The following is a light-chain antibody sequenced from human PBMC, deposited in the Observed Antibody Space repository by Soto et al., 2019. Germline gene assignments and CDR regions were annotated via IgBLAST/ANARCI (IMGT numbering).Light chain of an antibody. J-gene: IGKJ1*01. CDR1: QDISSY. Sequence: DIPMTQSPSSLSASLGDRVTITCRANQDISSYLIWYQHKLGQAPKLLIHAASTLASGVPSRFSGSESGTDFTLTISGLEHEDSATYYCQQSYKTPWTVGQGTKVEIK. V-gene: IGKV1-39*01. CDR3: QQSYKTPWT. CDR2: AAS.